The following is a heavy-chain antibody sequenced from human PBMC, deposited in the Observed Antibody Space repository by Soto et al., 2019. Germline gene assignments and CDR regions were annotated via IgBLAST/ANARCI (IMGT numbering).Heavy chain of an antibody. V-gene: IGHV1-8*01. Sequence: ASVRVSCKASGYTFTSYDINWVRQATGQGLEWMGWVNPNRGNTGYAQKFQGRVTMTRNTSISTASMELSSLRSEDTAVCYCGSISSGRSPIWGQGTLVTVS. CDR1: GYTFTSYD. CDR3: GSISSGRSPI. J-gene: IGHJ4*02. D-gene: IGHD1-26*01. CDR2: VNPNRGNT.